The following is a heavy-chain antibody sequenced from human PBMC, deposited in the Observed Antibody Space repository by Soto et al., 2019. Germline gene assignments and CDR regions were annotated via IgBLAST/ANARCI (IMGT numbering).Heavy chain of an antibody. D-gene: IGHD3-10*01. J-gene: IGHJ6*02. CDR3: ARGRQITMVRGVIRYYYYYGMDV. CDR2: INHSGST. CDR1: GGSFSGYY. V-gene: IGHV4-34*01. Sequence: ETLSLTCAAFGGSFSGYYWSWIRQPPGKGLEWMREINHSGSTNYNPSLKSRVTISVDTSKNQFSLKLSSVTAADTAVYYCARGRQITMVRGVIRYYYYYGMDVWGQGTTVTVSS.